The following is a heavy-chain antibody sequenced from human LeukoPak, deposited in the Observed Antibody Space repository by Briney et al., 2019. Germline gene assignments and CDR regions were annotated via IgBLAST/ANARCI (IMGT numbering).Heavy chain of an antibody. CDR3: ARSRHSYDSTGFPHY. CDR2: INWSGGSR. J-gene: IGHJ4*02. D-gene: IGHD3-22*01. Sequence: GGSLRLSCAAPGFTFSSYSMNWVRQAPGKGLEWVSGINWSGGSRGYADSVKGRFTISRDNAKNSLYLQMNSLRAEDTALYYCARSRHSYDSTGFPHYWGQGTLVTVSS. CDR1: GFTFSSYS. V-gene: IGHV3-20*04.